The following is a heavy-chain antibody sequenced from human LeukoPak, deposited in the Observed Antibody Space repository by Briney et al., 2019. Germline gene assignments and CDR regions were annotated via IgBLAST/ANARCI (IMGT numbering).Heavy chain of an antibody. CDR1: RFTLTELS. V-gene: IGHV1-24*01. CDR2: FDPEDGET. D-gene: IGHD4-17*01. Sequence: ASVKVSCKVSRFTLTELSMHWVRQAPGKGLEWMGGFDPEDGETIYAQKFQGRVTMTEDTSTDTAYMELSSLRSEDTAVYYCARGGTYGDQRSGFDYWGQGTLVTVSS. J-gene: IGHJ4*02. CDR3: ARGGTYGDQRSGFDY.